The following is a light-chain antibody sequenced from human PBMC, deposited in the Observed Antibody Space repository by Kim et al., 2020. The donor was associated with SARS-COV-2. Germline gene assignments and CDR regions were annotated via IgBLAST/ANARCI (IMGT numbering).Light chain of an antibody. CDR1: QTVTNNY. V-gene: IGKV3-20*01. CDR3: HPHGTSPVP. Sequence: LVVTQSPGTLSLSPGDKATLSCWASQTVTNNYLAWYQQRPGQAPRLLISHTSTRAAGIPARFSGSGSGTDFTLTISRLEPEDFAVYYCHPHGTSPVPFGQGTKVDIK. J-gene: IGKJ1*01. CDR2: HTS.